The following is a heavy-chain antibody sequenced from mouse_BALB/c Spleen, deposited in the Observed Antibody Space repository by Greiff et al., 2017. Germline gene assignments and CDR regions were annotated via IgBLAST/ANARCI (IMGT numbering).Heavy chain of an antibody. J-gene: IGHJ3*01. Sequence: DVKLVESGGGLVQPKGSLKLSCAASGFTFNTYAMNWVRQAPGKGLEWVARIRSKSNNYATYYADSVKDRFTISRDDSQSMLYLQMNNLKTEDTAMYYCVRESYGSSPFAYWGQGTLVTVSA. V-gene: IGHV10-1*02. CDR2: IRSKSNNYAT. D-gene: IGHD1-1*01. CDR1: GFTFNTYA. CDR3: VRESYGSSPFAY.